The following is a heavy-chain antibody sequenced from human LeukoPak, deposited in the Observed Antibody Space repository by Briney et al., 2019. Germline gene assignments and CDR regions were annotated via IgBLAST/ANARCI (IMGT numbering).Heavy chain of an antibody. Sequence: GGSLRLSCAASGFTFSSYAMSWVRQAPGKGLEWVSAISGSGGSTYYADSVEGRFTISRDNSKNTLYLQMNSLRAEDTAVYYCAKAPYGSGSNNWFDPWGQGTLVTVSS. CDR2: ISGSGGST. J-gene: IGHJ5*02. V-gene: IGHV3-23*01. D-gene: IGHD3-10*01. CDR1: GFTFSSYA. CDR3: AKAPYGSGSNNWFDP.